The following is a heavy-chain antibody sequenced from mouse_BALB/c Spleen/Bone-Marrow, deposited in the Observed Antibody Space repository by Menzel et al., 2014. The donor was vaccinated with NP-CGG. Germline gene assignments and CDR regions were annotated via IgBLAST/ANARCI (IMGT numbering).Heavy chain of an antibody. CDR3: ARQGYYGKGDY. J-gene: IGHJ2*01. Sequence: EVHLVESGGGLVQPGGSLKLSCAASGFDFSRYWMSWVRQAPGKGLEWIGEINPDSSTVSYTPSLKDKFIISRDNAKNTLYLQMSIVRSEDTALYYCARQGYYGKGDYWGQGTTLTVSS. CDR2: INPDSSTV. D-gene: IGHD2-1*01. CDR1: GFDFSRYW. V-gene: IGHV4-1*02.